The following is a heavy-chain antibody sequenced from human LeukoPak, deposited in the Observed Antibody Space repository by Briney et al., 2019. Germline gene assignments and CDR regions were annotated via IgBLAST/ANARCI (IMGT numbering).Heavy chain of an antibody. D-gene: IGHD3-3*01. J-gene: IGHJ5*02. CDR3: ARDGSVWSGYPQYNWFDP. CDR1: GGTFSIYA. Sequence: SVKVSCKASGGTFSIYAISWVRQGPGQGLEWMGGIIPIFGTANYAQKFRGRVTITADESTSTAYMELSSLRSEDTAVYYCARDGSVWSGYPQYNWFDPWGQGTLVTVSS. CDR2: IIPIFGTA. V-gene: IGHV1-69*13.